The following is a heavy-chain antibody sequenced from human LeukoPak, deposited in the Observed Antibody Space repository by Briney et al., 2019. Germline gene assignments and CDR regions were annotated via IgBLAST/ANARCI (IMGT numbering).Heavy chain of an antibody. V-gene: IGHV1-58*01. D-gene: IGHD6-13*01. Sequence: GTSVKVSCKASGFTFTSSAVQWVRQARGQRLEWIGWIVVGSGNTNYAQKFQERVTITRDMSTSTAYMELSSLRSEDTAVYYCAADQQLEVYYGMDVWGKGPTVTVSS. CDR2: IVVGSGNT. J-gene: IGHJ6*04. CDR1: GFTFTSSA. CDR3: AADQQLEVYYGMDV.